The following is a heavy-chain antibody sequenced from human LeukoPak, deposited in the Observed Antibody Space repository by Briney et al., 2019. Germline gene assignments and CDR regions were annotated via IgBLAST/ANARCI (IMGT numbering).Heavy chain of an antibody. V-gene: IGHV1-46*01. Sequence: ASVKVSCKASGYTFTSYYMHWVRQAPGHGLVWMGIIYPSGGGTSYAQKFQGRVTMTRDTSTGTVYMELSSLTSEVTAIYYCARAYRGYSIDFWGQGTLVTVSS. J-gene: IGHJ4*02. CDR3: ARAYRGYSIDF. CDR1: GYTFTSYY. CDR2: IYPSGGGT. D-gene: IGHD3-22*01.